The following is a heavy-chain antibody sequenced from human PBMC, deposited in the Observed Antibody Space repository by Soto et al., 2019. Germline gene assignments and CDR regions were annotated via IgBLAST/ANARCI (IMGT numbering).Heavy chain of an antibody. D-gene: IGHD5-18*01. CDR1: GFTFSGSA. J-gene: IGHJ6*01. CDR2: IRSKANSYST. V-gene: IGHV3-73*01. Sequence: EVQLVESGGGLVKPGGSLNLSCAASGFTFSGSAMHWVRQASGKGLEWVGRIRSKANSYSTAYAASVKGSFTISRDASKRSGYLQFSRLKTEETALYYCTRQVGGPAIVSYCYYGMDGWGQGNTGTGS. CDR3: TRQVGGPAIVSYCYYGMDG.